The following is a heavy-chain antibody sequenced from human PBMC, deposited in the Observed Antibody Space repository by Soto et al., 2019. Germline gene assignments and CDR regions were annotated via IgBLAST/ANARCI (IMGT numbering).Heavy chain of an antibody. CDR2: ISADNGNT. D-gene: IGHD3-10*01. CDR1: GYTFTSYG. Sequence: ASVKVSCKASGYTFTSYGISWVRQAPGLGLEWMGWISADNGNTNYAQKLQERVTMTTDTSTRTAYMELSSLRSDDTAVYYCAAVYGSGPMNVWGQGTTVTVS. J-gene: IGHJ6*02. CDR3: AAVYGSGPMNV. V-gene: IGHV1-18*04.